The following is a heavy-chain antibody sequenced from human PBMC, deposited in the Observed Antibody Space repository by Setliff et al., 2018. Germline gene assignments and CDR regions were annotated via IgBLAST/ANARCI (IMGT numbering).Heavy chain of an antibody. D-gene: IGHD3-22*01. CDR2: INHRGIT. CDR1: GGTFSDYH. CDR3: ARSKRGLYYSDGTGYYYYFDY. J-gene: IGHJ4*02. Sequence: TLSLTCAAYGGTFSDYHWTWIRQSPEKGLEWIGEINHRGITYYNPSLKSRVTISIDTSKNQFSLKLSSVNAADTAVYYCARSKRGLYYSDGTGYYYYFDYWGLGTLVTVSS. V-gene: IGHV4-34*09.